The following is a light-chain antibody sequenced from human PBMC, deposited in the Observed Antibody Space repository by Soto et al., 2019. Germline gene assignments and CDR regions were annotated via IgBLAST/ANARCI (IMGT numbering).Light chain of an antibody. Sequence: EIVLTQSPGTLSLSPGERPTLSCRASQSVSNNFLAWFQQKPGQALRLLIYGASTRATGISDRFSGSGSGTDFTLTISRLEPEDFAVYYCHQYGSSPITFGQGTRLEIK. CDR2: GAS. CDR1: QSVSNNF. CDR3: HQYGSSPIT. J-gene: IGKJ5*01. V-gene: IGKV3-20*01.